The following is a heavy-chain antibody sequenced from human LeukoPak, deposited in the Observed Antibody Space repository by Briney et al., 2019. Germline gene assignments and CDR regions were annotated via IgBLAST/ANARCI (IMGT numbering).Heavy chain of an antibody. Sequence: SETLSLTCTVSGGSLSSYYWSWIRQPPGKGLEWIGYIYYSGSTNYNPSLKSRVTILVDTSKNLFSLKLPSVTAADTAVYFCARGPPYAPGVLDVWGKGTTVTISS. CDR3: ARGPPYAPGVLDV. D-gene: IGHD7-27*01. CDR2: IYYSGST. J-gene: IGHJ6*04. V-gene: IGHV4-59*08. CDR1: GGSLSSYY.